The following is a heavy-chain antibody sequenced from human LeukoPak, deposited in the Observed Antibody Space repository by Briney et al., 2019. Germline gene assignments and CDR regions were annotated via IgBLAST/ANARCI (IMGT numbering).Heavy chain of an antibody. CDR2: ISAYNGNT. Sequence: ASVKASCKASGYTFTSYGISWVRQAPGQGLEWMGWISAYNGNTNYAQKLQGRVTMTTDTSTSTAYMELRSLRSDDTAVYYCARQGSGGSRGWWFDPWGQGTLVTVSS. CDR1: GYTFTSYG. J-gene: IGHJ5*02. V-gene: IGHV1-18*01. CDR3: ARQGSGGSRGWWFDP. D-gene: IGHD2-15*01.